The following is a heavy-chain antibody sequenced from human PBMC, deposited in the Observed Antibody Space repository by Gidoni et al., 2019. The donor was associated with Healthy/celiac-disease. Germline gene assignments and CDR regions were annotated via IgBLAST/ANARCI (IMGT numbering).Heavy chain of an antibody. CDR1: GFTLSSYS. Sequence: EVQLVESGGGLVQPGGSLRLSCAASGFTLSSYSMNWVRQAPGKGLEWVSYISSSSSTIYYADSVKGRFTISRDNAKNSLYLQMNSLRDEDTAVYYCARVGRDYYDSSGPFDYWGQGTLVTVSS. D-gene: IGHD3-22*01. CDR2: ISSSSSTI. V-gene: IGHV3-48*02. CDR3: ARVGRDYYDSSGPFDY. J-gene: IGHJ4*02.